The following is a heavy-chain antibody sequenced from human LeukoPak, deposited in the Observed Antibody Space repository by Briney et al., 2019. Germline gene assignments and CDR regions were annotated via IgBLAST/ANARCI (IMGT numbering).Heavy chain of an antibody. V-gene: IGHV3-30*03. J-gene: IGHJ3*02. CDR2: ISYDGSNK. CDR3: ARVQGGGAFDI. Sequence: GGSLRLSCAASGFTFDSYGMHWVRQAPGKGLEWVAVISYDGSNKYYVDSVKGRFTISRDNSKNTLYLQMNSLRAEDTAVYYCARVQGGGAFDIWGQGTMVTVSS. D-gene: IGHD2-15*01. CDR1: GFTFDSYG.